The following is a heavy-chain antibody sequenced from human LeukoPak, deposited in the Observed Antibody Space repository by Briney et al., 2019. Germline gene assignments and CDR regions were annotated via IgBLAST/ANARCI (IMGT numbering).Heavy chain of an antibody. Sequence: GGSLRLSCAASGFTFSSYWMSWVRQAPGKGLEWVANIKQDGSEKYYVDSVTGRFTTSRDNAKNSLYLQMNSLRAEDTAVYYCARGRGVSRRLVVVPAARAYYMDVWGKGTTVTVSS. CDR3: ARGRGVSRRLVVVPAARAYYMDV. CDR2: IKQDGSEK. D-gene: IGHD2-2*01. J-gene: IGHJ6*03. V-gene: IGHV3-7*01. CDR1: GFTFSSYW.